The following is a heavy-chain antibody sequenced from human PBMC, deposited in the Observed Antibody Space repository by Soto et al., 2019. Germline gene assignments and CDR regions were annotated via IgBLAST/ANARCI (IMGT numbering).Heavy chain of an antibody. J-gene: IGHJ4*02. CDR2: ISGSGGST. CDR3: ARRSSSWYFDY. V-gene: IGHV3-23*01. Sequence: EVQLLESGGGLVQPGGSLRLSCAASGFTFSNYAMNWVRQAPGKGLEWVSVISGSGGSTYYADSVKGRFTISRDNSKNTLYLQMNSLSAEDTAVYYCARRSSSWYFDYWGQGPLVTVSS. D-gene: IGHD6-13*01. CDR1: GFTFSNYA.